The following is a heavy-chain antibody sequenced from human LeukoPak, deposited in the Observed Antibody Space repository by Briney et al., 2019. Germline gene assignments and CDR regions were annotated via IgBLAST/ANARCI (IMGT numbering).Heavy chain of an antibody. V-gene: IGHV3-48*02. J-gene: IGHJ4*02. CDR3: ARDLYYGFDY. Sequence: GGSLRLSCATSGFTFSSYSMHWVRQAPGKGLEWASYISSSSSAIKYADSVKGRFTISRDNAKNSLYLQMNSLRDKDTAVHYRARDLYYGFDYWGQGTLVSVSS. CDR1: GFTFSSYS. CDR2: ISSSSSAI. D-gene: IGHD1-26*01.